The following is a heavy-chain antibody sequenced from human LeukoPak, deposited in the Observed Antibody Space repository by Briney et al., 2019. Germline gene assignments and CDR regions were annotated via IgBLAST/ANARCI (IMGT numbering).Heavy chain of an antibody. CDR1: AFTFSSYW. J-gene: IGHJ5*01. CDR3: VKTTVTVGGSIFDS. V-gene: IGHV3-7*01. CDR2: INRDESEK. D-gene: IGHD4-17*01. Sequence: GGSLRLSCAASAFTFSSYWMTWGRHPPAKGLERVANINRDESEKYCVDSVKGRFTISRDNAKNSLYLQMNNLRAEDTAVYYCVKTTVTVGGSIFDSWGQGTLVTVSS.